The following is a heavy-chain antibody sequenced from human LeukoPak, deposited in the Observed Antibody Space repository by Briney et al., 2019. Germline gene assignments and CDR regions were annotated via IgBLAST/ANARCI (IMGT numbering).Heavy chain of an antibody. D-gene: IGHD1-14*01. Sequence: ASVKVSCKASGYTFTSYGISWVRQAPGQGLEWMGWISAYNGNTNYAQKLQGRVTMTTDTSTSTAYMELRSLRSDDTAVYYCVRDFRESSPQPFDYWGQGTLVTVSS. J-gene: IGHJ4*02. CDR3: VRDFRESSPQPFDY. CDR2: ISAYNGNT. CDR1: GYTFTSYG. V-gene: IGHV1-18*01.